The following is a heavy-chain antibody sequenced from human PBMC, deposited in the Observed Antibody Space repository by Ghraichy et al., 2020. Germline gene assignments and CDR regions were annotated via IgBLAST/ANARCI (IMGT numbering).Heavy chain of an antibody. CDR2: IYYSGST. V-gene: IGHV4-39*01. CDR3: ARRPGVHPRIYYYYGMDV. J-gene: IGHJ6*02. CDR1: GGSISSSSYY. Sequence: SQTLSLTCTVSGGSISSSSYYWGWIRQPPGKGLEWIGSIYYSGSTYYNPSLKSRVTISVDTSKNQFSLKLSSVTAADTAVYYCARRPGVHPRIYYYYGMDVWGQGTTVTVSS.